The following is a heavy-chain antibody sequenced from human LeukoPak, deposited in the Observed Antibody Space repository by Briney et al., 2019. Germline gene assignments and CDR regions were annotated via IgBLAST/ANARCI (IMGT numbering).Heavy chain of an antibody. CDR3: ARFTSGYYGYFDY. D-gene: IGHD3-22*01. V-gene: IGHV4-59*01. CDR2: VYSSGNT. Sequence: PSETLSLTCSVSGDSIYSYYWIWIRQPPGKGLEWIGHVYSSGNTNYNPSLRSRVTISVDSSKSQFSLRLTSVTAADTAVYYCARFTSGYYGYFDYWGQGTLVTVSS. J-gene: IGHJ4*02. CDR1: GDSIYSYY.